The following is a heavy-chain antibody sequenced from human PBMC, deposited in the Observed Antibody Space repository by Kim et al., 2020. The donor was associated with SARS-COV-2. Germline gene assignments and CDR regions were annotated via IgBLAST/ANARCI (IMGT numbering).Heavy chain of an antibody. D-gene: IGHD2-15*01. CDR3: ARIQDITAWPRAS. CDR2: IKNNGRTT. CDR1: VGSFSSYY. V-gene: IGHV4-59*01. Sequence: SETLSLTCTVSVGSFSSYYWTWIRQPPGKGLEWIGYIKNNGRTTNYNPSLRSRVAMLVDSSKNLSSLILSFVTAADTAVYFCARIQDITAWPRASWGPGTLHSVSS. J-gene: IGHJ4*02.